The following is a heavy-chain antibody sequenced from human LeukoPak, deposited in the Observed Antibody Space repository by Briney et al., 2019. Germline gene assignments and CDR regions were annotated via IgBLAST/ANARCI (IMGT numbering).Heavy chain of an antibody. Sequence: PSETLSLTCTVSGVSISSYYWSWIRQPAGKGLEWIGRIYTSGSTNYNPSLKSRVTMSVDTSKNQFSLKLSSVTAADTAVYYCAREGLSRSNRYCYYYYMDVWGKGTTVTVSS. CDR3: AREGLSRSNRYCYYYYMDV. CDR2: IYTSGST. CDR1: GVSISSYY. V-gene: IGHV4-4*07. D-gene: IGHD6-6*01. J-gene: IGHJ6*03.